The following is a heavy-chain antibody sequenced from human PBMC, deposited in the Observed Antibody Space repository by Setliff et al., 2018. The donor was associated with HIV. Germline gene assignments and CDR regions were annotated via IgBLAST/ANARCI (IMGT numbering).Heavy chain of an antibody. CDR1: GLTFKIYY. V-gene: IGHV3-7*03. CDR3: ARVKASWYMDV. CDR2: INQDESEQ. Sequence: GGSLRLSCAASGLTFKIYYLSWVRQAPGKGLEWVGKINQDESEQFYVDSVRGRFTISRDNAKNSLYLQMNSLRAEDTAVYFCARVKASWYMDVWGKGTTVTVSS. J-gene: IGHJ6*03.